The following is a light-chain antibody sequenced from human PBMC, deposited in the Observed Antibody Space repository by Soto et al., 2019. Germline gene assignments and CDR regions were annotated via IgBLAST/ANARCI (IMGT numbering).Light chain of an antibody. V-gene: IGKV3-11*01. CDR3: QQRSSWART. CDR1: QSVSSY. CDR2: DAS. J-gene: IGKJ2*01. Sequence: EIVLTQSPATLSLSPGERATLSCRASQSVSSYLAWYQQKPGQTPRLLIYDASNRATGIPARFSGSGSGTDFTLTICSLEPEDVAGYYCQQRSSWARTFGQGTKLEIK.